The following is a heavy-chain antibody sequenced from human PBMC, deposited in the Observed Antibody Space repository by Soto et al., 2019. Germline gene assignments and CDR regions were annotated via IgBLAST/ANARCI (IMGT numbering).Heavy chain of an antibody. CDR1: GFTFRSYA. Sequence: GGSLRLSCAASGFTFRSYAMHWVRQAPGKGLEWVAVISYDGSNKYYADSVKGRFTISRDNSKNTLYLQMNSLRAEDTAVYYCARDKARYYYRCFDYWGQGTLVTVSS. CDR2: ISYDGSNK. CDR3: ARDKARYYYRCFDY. J-gene: IGHJ4*02. V-gene: IGHV3-30-3*01. D-gene: IGHD3-22*01.